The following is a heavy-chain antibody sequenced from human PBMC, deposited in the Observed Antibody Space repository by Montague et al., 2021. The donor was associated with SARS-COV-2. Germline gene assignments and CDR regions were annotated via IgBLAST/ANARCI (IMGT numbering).Heavy chain of an antibody. D-gene: IGHD3-16*01. CDR2: FNHSGNT. J-gene: IGHJ2*01. CDR3: AREFRIELWQTNWYFGL. Sequence: SETLSLNCSVSGGSISGHYWSCFRQPPRKELEWIGNFNHSGNTKYNPSLKIRATILADTSKNQLALRLSSVTAADTAVYYCAREFRIELWQTNWYFGLWGRGTLVTVSS. CDR1: GGSISGHY. V-gene: IGHV4-59*11.